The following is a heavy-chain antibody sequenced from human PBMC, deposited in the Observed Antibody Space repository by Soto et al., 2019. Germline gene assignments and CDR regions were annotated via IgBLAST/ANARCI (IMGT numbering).Heavy chain of an antibody. CDR2: IIPIFGTA. D-gene: IGHD1-26*01. V-gene: IGHV1-69*01. CDR3: ARSRRGGLVGATSFDY. Sequence: QVQLVQSGAEVKKPGSSVKVSCKASGGTFSSYAISWVRQAPGQGLEWMGGIIPIFGTANYAQKFQGRVTITADESKSTAYMGVRSLKSEDTAVYYCARSRRGGLVGATSFDYWGQGTLVTVSS. J-gene: IGHJ4*02. CDR1: GGTFSSYA.